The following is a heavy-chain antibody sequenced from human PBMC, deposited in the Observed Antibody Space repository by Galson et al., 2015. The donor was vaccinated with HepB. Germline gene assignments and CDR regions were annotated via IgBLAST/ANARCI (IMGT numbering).Heavy chain of an antibody. CDR1: GGSISSSSYC. D-gene: IGHD6-13*01. V-gene: IGHV4-39*01. Sequence: SETLSLTCTVSGGSISSSSYCWGWIRQPPGKGLEWIGSIYYSGSTYYNPSLKSRVTISVDTSKNQFSLKLSSVTAADTAVYYCLTSSTWGHFDYWGQGTLVTVSS. CDR3: LTSSTWGHFDY. CDR2: IYYSGST. J-gene: IGHJ4*02.